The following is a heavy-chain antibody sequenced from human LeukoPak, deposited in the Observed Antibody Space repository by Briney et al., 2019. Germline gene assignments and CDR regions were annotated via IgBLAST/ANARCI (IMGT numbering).Heavy chain of an antibody. CDR3: ARLFPRYSSSWYNA. CDR1: GYSFTSYW. D-gene: IGHD6-13*01. J-gene: IGHJ5*02. V-gene: IGHV5-51*01. Sequence: GESLKISCKGSGYSFTSYWIGWVRQMPGRGLEWMWIIYPGDSDTRYSPSFQGQVTISADKSISTAYLQWSSLKASDTAMYYCARLFPRYSSSWYNAWGQGTLVTVSS. CDR2: IYPGDSDT.